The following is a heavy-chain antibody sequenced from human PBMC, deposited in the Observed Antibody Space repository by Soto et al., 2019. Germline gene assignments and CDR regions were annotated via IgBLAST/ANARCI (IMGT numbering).Heavy chain of an antibody. D-gene: IGHD6-19*01. CDR2: ISPGGDRI. Sequence: LRLSCVASGFMFDSYAMNWVRQAPGKGLEWVSYISPGGDRIYYAESLKGRITISRDNARNSLSLQMNILSGEDTAVYYCTKSADSAGWGVDFWGQGTLVTV. CDR1: GFMFDSYA. V-gene: IGHV3-48*03. CDR3: TKSADSAGWGVDF. J-gene: IGHJ4*02.